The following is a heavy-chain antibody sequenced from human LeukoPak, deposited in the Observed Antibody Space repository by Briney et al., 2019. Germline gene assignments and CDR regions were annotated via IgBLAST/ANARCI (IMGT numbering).Heavy chain of an antibody. CDR3: AKEQAAAAGTLDGAFDI. D-gene: IGHD6-13*01. CDR1: GFTFSSYA. CDR2: ISGSGGST. Sequence: PGGSLRLSCAASGFTFSSYAMSWVRQAPGKGLEWVSAISGSGGSTYYADSVKGRFTISRDNSKNTLYLQMNSLRAEDTAVYYCAKEQAAAAGTLDGAFDIWGQGTMVTVSS. V-gene: IGHV3-23*01. J-gene: IGHJ3*02.